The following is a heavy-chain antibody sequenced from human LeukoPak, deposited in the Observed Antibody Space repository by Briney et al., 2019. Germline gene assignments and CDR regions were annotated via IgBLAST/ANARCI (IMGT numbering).Heavy chain of an antibody. J-gene: IGHJ3*02. CDR1: GFTFSSYT. CDR2: ISSSSSSI. Sequence: GGSLRLSCGASGFTFSSYTMIWVRQAPGMGLEWVSSISSSSSSIYYADSVKGRFTISRDNSKNTLYLQMNSLRAEDTAVYYCAGTSTYDAFDIWGQGTMVTVSS. V-gene: IGHV3-21*01. CDR3: AGTSTYDAFDI. D-gene: IGHD3-3*02.